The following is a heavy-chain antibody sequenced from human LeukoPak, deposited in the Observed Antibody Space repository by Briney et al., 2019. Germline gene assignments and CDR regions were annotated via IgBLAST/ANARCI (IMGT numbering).Heavy chain of an antibody. Sequence: GGSLRLSCAASGFTFSNAWMSWVRQAPGKGLEWVGRIKSKTDGGTTDYAAPVKGRFTISRDDSKNTLYLQMNSLKTEDTAVYYCTTLQIPYCSGGSCYGGDYWGQRTLVTVSS. CDR1: GFTFSNAW. CDR2: IKSKTDGGTT. CDR3: TTLQIPYCSGGSCYGGDY. J-gene: IGHJ4*02. V-gene: IGHV3-15*01. D-gene: IGHD2-15*01.